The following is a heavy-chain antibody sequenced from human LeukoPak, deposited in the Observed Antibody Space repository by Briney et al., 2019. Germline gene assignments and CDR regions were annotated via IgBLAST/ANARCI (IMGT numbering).Heavy chain of an antibody. CDR3: GGADYYYYMDV. D-gene: IGHD1-26*01. V-gene: IGHV3-23*01. J-gene: IGHJ6*03. CDR1: GFIFSTYA. Sequence: GGSLRLSCAASGFIFSTYAMSWVRQAPGKGLEWVSGISAGGGSTYDADSVKGRFTISRDNSKNTLYLQMNSLRVEDTAVYYCGGADYYYYMDVWGKGTTVTISS. CDR2: ISAGGGST.